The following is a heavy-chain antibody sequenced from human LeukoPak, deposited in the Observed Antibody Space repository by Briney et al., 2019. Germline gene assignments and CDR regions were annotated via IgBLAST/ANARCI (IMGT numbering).Heavy chain of an antibody. D-gene: IGHD6-19*01. Sequence: SETLSLTCAVYGGSFSGYYWSWIRQPPGKGLEWIGEINHSGSTNYNPSLKSRVTISVDTSKNQFSLKLSSVTAADTAVYYCARPIAVAAHFDYWGQGTLVTVSS. CDR3: ARPIAVAAHFDY. CDR2: INHSGST. J-gene: IGHJ4*02. CDR1: GGSFSGYY. V-gene: IGHV4-34*01.